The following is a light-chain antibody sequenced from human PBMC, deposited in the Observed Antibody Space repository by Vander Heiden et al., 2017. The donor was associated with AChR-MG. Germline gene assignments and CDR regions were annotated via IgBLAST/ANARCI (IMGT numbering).Light chain of an antibody. CDR3: SAWDDSLNGHLV. CDR1: SSNIGSNT. J-gene: IGLJ2*01. Sequence: QSVLTQPPSASGTPGQRVTISCSGSSSNIGSNTVNWYQQLPGTAPKLLIFSNNQRPSGVPDRFSGSKSGTSASPATSGLQSEDEADYYCSAWDDSLNGHLVFGGGTKLTVL. CDR2: SNN. V-gene: IGLV1-44*01.